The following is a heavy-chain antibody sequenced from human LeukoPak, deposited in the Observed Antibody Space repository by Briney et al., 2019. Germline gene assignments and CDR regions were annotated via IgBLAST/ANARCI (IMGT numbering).Heavy chain of an antibody. CDR3: TTKVIRGNSGDDYDD. V-gene: IGHV3-30*03. CDR2: ISSDGNDK. D-gene: IGHD5-12*01. J-gene: IGHJ4*02. CDR1: GLTFSSYG. Sequence: GGSLRLSCAASGLTFSSYGMHWVRQAPGKGLEWVALISSDGNDKLYGDSVKGQFTISRDDSKSTLYLQMNSLRAEDTAVYYCTTKVIRGNSGDDYDDWGQGTLVTVSS.